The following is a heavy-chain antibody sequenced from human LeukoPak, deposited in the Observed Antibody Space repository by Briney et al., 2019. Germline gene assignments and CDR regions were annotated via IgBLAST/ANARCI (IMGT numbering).Heavy chain of an antibody. V-gene: IGHV3-7*01. D-gene: IGHD1-26*01. CDR1: GFTFSSYW. CDR2: IKQDGSDK. CDR3: ARDSPPWELFYYFDY. J-gene: IGHJ4*02. Sequence: WGSLTLSCAASGFTFSSYWRSWVRQAPGKGLEWVANIKQDGSDKYYVYSVKGRSTIARTNDKHSLQLQMNRTRADAAAEYYCARDSPPWELFYYFDYWGQGTLVTVSS.